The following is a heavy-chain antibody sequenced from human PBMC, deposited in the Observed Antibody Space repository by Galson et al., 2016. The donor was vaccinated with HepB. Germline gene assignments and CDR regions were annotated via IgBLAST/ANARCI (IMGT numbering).Heavy chain of an antibody. Sequence: TCSVPGASISRSDYYWGWARPTPGFGLQWIGSIYYDGTTYYSPSLNSRATVSVDTSKNQFSLKVNSMTATDTGVYYCARFGPIRTTRRFDNWGQGTRVTVSS. CDR1: GASISRSDYY. J-gene: IGHJ4*02. V-gene: IGHV4-39*01. CDR2: IYYDGTT. CDR3: ARFGPIRTTRRFDN. D-gene: IGHD1/OR15-1a*01.